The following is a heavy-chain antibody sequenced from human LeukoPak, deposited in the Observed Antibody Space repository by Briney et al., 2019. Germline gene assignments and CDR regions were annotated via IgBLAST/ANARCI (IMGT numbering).Heavy chain of an antibody. Sequence: PGGSLRLSCTASGDSFSSVAMSWVRQAPGKGLEWVSSISFAAVTTYYADSVKGRFTTSRDNSKNTLYLQMDNLRAEDTAVYFCATDSQAIINFYFESWGQGTLVTVSS. CDR1: GDSFSSVA. V-gene: IGHV3-23*01. J-gene: IGHJ4*02. CDR2: ISFAAVTT. CDR3: ATDSQAIINFYFES. D-gene: IGHD5-24*01.